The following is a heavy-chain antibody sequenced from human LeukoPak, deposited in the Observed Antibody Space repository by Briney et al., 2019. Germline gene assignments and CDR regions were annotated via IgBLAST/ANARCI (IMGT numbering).Heavy chain of an antibody. CDR1: GFLFSDFIDHT. Sequence: GGSLRLSCADSGFLFSDFIDHTMVWVRQAPGKGLEWVSYISSSSTSISYADSVRGRFSISRDNAQRSQYLHMNSLRDEDTAVYYCAREFSVVGNFDYWGQGTLVIVSS. CDR3: AREFSVVGNFDY. J-gene: IGHJ4*02. CDR2: ISSSSTSI. V-gene: IGHV3-21*01. D-gene: IGHD2-21*01.